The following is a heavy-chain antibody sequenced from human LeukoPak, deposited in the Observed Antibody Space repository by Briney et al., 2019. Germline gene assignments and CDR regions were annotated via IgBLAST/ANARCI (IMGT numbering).Heavy chain of an antibody. CDR1: GYSISSGYY. CDR2: IYHSGST. V-gene: IGHV4-38-2*02. CDR3: ARAPPGWLIDY. Sequence: KTSETLSLTCTVSGYSISSGYYWGWIRQPPGKGLEWIGSIYHSGSTYYNPSLKSRVPISVHTSKNQFSLKLSSVSAADTAVYYCARAPPGWLIDYWGQGTLVTVSS. D-gene: IGHD6-19*01. J-gene: IGHJ4*02.